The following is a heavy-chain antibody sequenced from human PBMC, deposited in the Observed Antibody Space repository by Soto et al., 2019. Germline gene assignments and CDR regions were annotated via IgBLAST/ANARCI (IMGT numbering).Heavy chain of an antibody. CDR2: GST. J-gene: IGHJ6*02. V-gene: IGHV4-31*02. CDR3: ARDRVGGVVVAATHYYYYYGMDV. Sequence: GSTYYNPSLKSRVTISVDTSKNQFSLKLSSVTAADTAVYYCARDRVGGVVVAATHYYYYYGMDVWGQGTTVTVSS. D-gene: IGHD2-15*01.